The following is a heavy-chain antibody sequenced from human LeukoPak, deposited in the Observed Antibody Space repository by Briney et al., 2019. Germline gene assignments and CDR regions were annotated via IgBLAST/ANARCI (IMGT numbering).Heavy chain of an antibody. CDR3: FPLWGIAPLRAQSRSI. J-gene: IGHJ3*02. Sequence: PGGSLRLSCAASGFTFSSYAMNWVRQAPGKGLEWVSSISGSSSYTYYADSVKGRFTISRDNAKNSLYLQMNSLRAEDTAVYYCFPLWGIAPLRAQSRSIWGQGTMVTVSS. D-gene: IGHD6-13*01. CDR1: GFTFSSYA. V-gene: IGHV3-21*01. CDR2: ISGSSSYT.